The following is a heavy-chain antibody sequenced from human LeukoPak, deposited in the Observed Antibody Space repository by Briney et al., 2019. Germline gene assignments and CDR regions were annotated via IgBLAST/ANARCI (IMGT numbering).Heavy chain of an antibody. D-gene: IGHD6-19*01. J-gene: IGHJ4*02. CDR1: GFTFSNYW. CDR3: AKDLPYSGWSHDF. V-gene: IGHV3-7*04. CDR2: INEDGSVK. Sequence: PGGSLRLSCAASGFTFSNYWMSWVRQAPGKGLEWVANINEDGSVKYYVDSVKGRFTISRDNARNSLYLQMNSLRAEDTAVYYCAKDLPYSGWSHDFWGQGTLVTVSS.